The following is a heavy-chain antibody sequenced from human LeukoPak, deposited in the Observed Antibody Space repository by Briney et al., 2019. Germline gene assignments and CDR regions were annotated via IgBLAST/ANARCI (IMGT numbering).Heavy chain of an antibody. Sequence: PSETLSLTCTVSGGSISSYYCSWIRQPPGKGLEWIGYIYYSGSTTYNPSRKSRVTISVDTSKNQFSLKLSSVTAADTAVYYCASWGDYGGSFDYWGQGTLVTVSS. CDR2: IYYSGST. CDR3: ASWGDYGGSFDY. V-gene: IGHV4-59*08. CDR1: GGSISSYY. D-gene: IGHD4-23*01. J-gene: IGHJ4*02.